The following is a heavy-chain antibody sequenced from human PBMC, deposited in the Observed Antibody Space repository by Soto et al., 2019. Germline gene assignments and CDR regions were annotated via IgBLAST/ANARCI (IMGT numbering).Heavy chain of an antibody. Sequence: QVQLVESGGGVVQPGRSLRLSCSASGFTSSDYAINWVRQAPGKGLEWVASISGDGINKYIADSVKGRFIISRDNSKNTVLLQMSSLGPEDTAVYYCARRLTPSVTAMGYWGQGTLVTVSS. V-gene: IGHV3-30-3*01. CDR1: GFTSSDYA. J-gene: IGHJ4*02. D-gene: IGHD2-21*02. CDR2: ISGDGINK. CDR3: ARRLTPSVTAMGY.